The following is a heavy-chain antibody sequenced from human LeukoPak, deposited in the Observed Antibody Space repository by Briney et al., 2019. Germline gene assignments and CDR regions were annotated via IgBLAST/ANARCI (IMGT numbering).Heavy chain of an antibody. D-gene: IGHD3-22*01. Sequence: GGSLRLSCAASGFTFSSYWMSWVRQAPGKGLEWVANIKQDGSEKYYVDSVKGRFTISRDNAKNSLYLQMNSLRAEDTAVYYCARDRHYDSSGYYRPLDYWGQGTLVTVSS. CDR1: GFTFSSYW. V-gene: IGHV3-7*01. CDR2: IKQDGSEK. CDR3: ARDRHYDSSGYYRPLDY. J-gene: IGHJ4*02.